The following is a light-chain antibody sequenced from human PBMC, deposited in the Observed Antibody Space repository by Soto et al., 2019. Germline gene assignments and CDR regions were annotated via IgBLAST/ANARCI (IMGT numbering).Light chain of an antibody. Sequence: ETVMTQSPATLSVSPGERATLSCRASESVSSNLAWYQQKPGQAPRLLIHGASTRAADIPARFSGSGSGTEFTLTISSLQSEDFAVYSCQQYTTWPYTFGQEAKLEIK. CDR2: GAS. V-gene: IGKV3-15*01. J-gene: IGKJ2*01. CDR1: ESVSSN. CDR3: QQYTTWPYT.